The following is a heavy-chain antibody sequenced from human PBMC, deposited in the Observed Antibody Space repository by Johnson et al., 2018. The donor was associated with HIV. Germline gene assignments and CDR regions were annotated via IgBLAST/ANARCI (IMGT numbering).Heavy chain of an antibody. J-gene: IGHJ3*01. Sequence: VQLVESGGGLVQPGGSLRLSCAASGFIFSDSWMHWVRQAPGKGLVWVSRINKDGSATSYADSVKGRFTISRDNAKNTMYLQMNSLRAEDAAKYYCAKGQVLGDDCFNGWGQGTVVTGSS. CDR3: AKGQVLGDDCFNG. CDR1: GFIFSDSW. V-gene: IGHV3-74*02. D-gene: IGHD2-8*02. CDR2: INKDGSAT.